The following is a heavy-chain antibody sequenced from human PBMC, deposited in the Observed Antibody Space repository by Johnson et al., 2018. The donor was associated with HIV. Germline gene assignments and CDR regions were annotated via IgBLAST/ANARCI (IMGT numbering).Heavy chain of an antibody. D-gene: IGHD6-13*01. CDR2: ISYDGNNK. CDR1: GFTFSNYA. Sequence: VQLVESGGGVVQPGRSLRLSCAASGFTFSNYAMHWVRQAPGKGLEWVAVISYDGNNKYYVDAVKGRFTISRDNAKNSLYLQMNSLKTEDPAVYYCTTDQLQQLVHDAFDIWGQGTMVTVSS. J-gene: IGHJ3*02. CDR3: TTDQLQQLVHDAFDI. V-gene: IGHV3-30-3*01.